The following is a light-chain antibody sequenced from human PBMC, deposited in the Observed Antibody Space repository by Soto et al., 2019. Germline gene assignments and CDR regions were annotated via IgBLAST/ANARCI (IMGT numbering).Light chain of an antibody. V-gene: IGKV3-20*01. Sequence: EMVLTQSPDTLSLSPGERAALSCRASQRVTSNYLAWYQKKPDQAPRLLIYGASIRANGIPDRFSGSGSGTDFSLTISRLEPEDFAVYYCQQYNNWPPVTFGQGTRLEIK. CDR1: QRVTSNY. CDR3: QQYNNWPPVT. J-gene: IGKJ5*01. CDR2: GAS.